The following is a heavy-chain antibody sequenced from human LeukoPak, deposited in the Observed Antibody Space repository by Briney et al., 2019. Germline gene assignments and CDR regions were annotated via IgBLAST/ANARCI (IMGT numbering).Heavy chain of an antibody. J-gene: IGHJ5*02. Sequence: GGSLRLSCAASGFTFSSYSMNWVRQAPGKGLEWVSSISSSSSYIYYADSVKGRFTISRDNAKNSLYLQMDSLRAEDTAVYYCARDPTYSSTHLFDPWGQGTLVTVSS. D-gene: IGHD6-13*01. V-gene: IGHV3-21*01. CDR3: ARDPTYSSTHLFDP. CDR2: ISSSSSYI. CDR1: GFTFSSYS.